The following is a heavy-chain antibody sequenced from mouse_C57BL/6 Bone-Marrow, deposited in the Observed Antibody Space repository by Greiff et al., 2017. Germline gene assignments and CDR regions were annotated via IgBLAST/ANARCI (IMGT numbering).Heavy chain of an antibody. CDR2: IDPENGDT. CDR3: TTSCNVYDLFDY. CDR1: GFNITAYY. D-gene: IGHD2-2*01. J-gene: IGHJ3*01. V-gene: IGHV14-4*01. Sequence: EVQLLQSGAELVRPGASVKLSCTASGFNITAYYMHWVKQRPEQGLEWIGWIDPENGDTEYASKFQGKATITADTSSNTAYLQLSSLTSEDTAVYYCTTSCNVYDLFDYWGQGTTLTVSA.